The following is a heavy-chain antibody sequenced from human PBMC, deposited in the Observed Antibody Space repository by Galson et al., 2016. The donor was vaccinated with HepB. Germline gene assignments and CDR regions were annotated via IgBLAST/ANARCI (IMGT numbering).Heavy chain of an antibody. CDR2: ITPDGSRT. Sequence: SLRLSCAASGFTFSSYWMHWVRQDAGRGLVWVSSITPDGSRTAYADSGRGRFTISRDNAKNTLDLQMDSLRAEDTAVYYCARDNTGRFDYWGQGALVTVSS. J-gene: IGHJ4*02. CDR1: GFTFSSYW. V-gene: IGHV3-74*01. D-gene: IGHD2-8*02. CDR3: ARDNTGRFDY.